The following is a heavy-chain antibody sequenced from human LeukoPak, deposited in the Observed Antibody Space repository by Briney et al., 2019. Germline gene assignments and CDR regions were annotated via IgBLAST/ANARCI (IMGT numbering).Heavy chain of an antibody. CDR3: VRAISATNLNSFDP. CDR2: FNPNSGGT. Sequence: ASVKVSCKASGYTFTGYYMHWVRQAPGQGLEWMGRFNPNSGGTNYAQKFQARVTMTRDTSISTAYMELSRLTSDDTAVYYCVRAISATNLNSFDPWGQGTLVTVSS. V-gene: IGHV1-2*06. J-gene: IGHJ5*02. D-gene: IGHD1-26*01. CDR1: GYTFTGYY.